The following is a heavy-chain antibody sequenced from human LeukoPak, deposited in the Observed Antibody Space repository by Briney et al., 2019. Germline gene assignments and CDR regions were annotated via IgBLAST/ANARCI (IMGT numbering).Heavy chain of an antibody. D-gene: IGHD1-1*01. V-gene: IGHV4-61*08. CDR2: IFYSGST. Sequence: SETLSLTCTVSGGSVSGDGYYWSWIRQPPGKGLESIGYIFYSGSTNYNPSLKSRVTISVDTSNNQFSLKLSSVTAADTAVYYCARAPYSWKDVRLDYWGQGILVTVSS. CDR1: GGSVSGDGYY. CDR3: ARAPYSWKDVRLDY. J-gene: IGHJ4*02.